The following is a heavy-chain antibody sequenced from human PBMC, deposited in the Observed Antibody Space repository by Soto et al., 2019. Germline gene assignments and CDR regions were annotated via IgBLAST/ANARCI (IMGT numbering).Heavy chain of an antibody. D-gene: IGHD2-2*01. J-gene: IGHJ6*02. Sequence: PGESLKIYCKGSGYSFTSYWIGWVRQMPGKGLEWMGIIYPGDSDTRYSPSFQGQVTISADKYISTAYLQWSRLKASDTAMYYCARLGYIVVVPAAPYYYYGMDVWGQGTTVTVSS. V-gene: IGHV5-51*01. CDR3: ARLGYIVVVPAAPYYYYGMDV. CDR1: GYSFTSYW. CDR2: IYPGDSDT.